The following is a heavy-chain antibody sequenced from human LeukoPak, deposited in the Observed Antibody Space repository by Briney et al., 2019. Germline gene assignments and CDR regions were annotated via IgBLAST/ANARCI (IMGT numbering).Heavy chain of an antibody. D-gene: IGHD3-9*01. V-gene: IGHV4-30-4*01. J-gene: IGHJ3*02. CDR1: GGSISSVDYY. Sequence: SETLSLTCTVSGGSISSVDYYWSWVRQPPGKGVEWIWYIYYSGSTYYDPSLKSRVMISVDASKNQFSLKLSSVTAADTAVYYCARLGIDYDILTGYIPDAFDIWGQGTMVTVSS. CDR3: ARLGIDYDILTGYIPDAFDI. CDR2: IYYSGST.